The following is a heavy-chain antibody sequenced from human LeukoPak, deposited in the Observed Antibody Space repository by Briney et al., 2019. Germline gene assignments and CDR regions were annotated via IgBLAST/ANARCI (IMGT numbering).Heavy chain of an antibody. Sequence: GGSLILSCAASGFTFSNAWMSWVRQAPGKGLEWVGRIKSKTDGGTTDYAAPVKGRFTISRDDSKNTLYLQMNSLKTEDTAVYYCTTDPSKLTTVPDYYYYYYMDVWGKGTTVTVSS. D-gene: IGHD4-17*01. CDR3: TTDPSKLTTVPDYYYYYYMDV. CDR1: GFTFSNAW. CDR2: IKSKTDGGTT. V-gene: IGHV3-15*01. J-gene: IGHJ6*03.